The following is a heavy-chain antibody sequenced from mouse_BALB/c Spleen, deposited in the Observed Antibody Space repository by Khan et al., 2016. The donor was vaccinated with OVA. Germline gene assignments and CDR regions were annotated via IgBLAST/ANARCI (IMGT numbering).Heavy chain of an antibody. CDR3: ARDRWGSYCDFYAMDY. Sequence: EVELVESGGGLVQPGGSLRLSCATSGFTFTDYYMSWVRQPPGKALEWLGFIRNKANGYTTEYSASVKGRFTISRYTSPSILHLQINTLRAEYSATYYCARDRWGSYCDFYAMDYWGQGTSVTVSS. V-gene: IGHV7-3*02. CDR2: IRNKANGYTT. D-gene: IGHD1-1*01. CDR1: GFTFTDYY. J-gene: IGHJ4*01.